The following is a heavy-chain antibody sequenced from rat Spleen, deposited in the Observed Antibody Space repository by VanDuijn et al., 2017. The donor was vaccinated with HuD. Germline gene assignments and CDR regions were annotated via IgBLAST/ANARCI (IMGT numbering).Heavy chain of an antibody. CDR2: ISYDGSST. Sequence: EVQLVESGGGLVQPGKSLKLSCAALGFTFSDYNMAWVRQAPKKGLEWVATISYDGSSTYYRDSVKGRFTISRDNAKSTLYLQMDSLRSEDTATYYCARHNSGYGVMDAWGQGAPVTVSS. J-gene: IGHJ4*01. V-gene: IGHV5-7*01. D-gene: IGHD4-3*01. CDR1: GFTFSDYN. CDR3: ARHNSGYGVMDA.